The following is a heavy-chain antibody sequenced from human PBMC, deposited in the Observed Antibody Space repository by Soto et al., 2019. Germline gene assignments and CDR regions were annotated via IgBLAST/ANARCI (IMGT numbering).Heavy chain of an antibody. CDR3: ARDIAVAGTGYFDY. D-gene: IGHD6-19*01. Sequence: ASVKVSWKASVYSFTSYGISCVQQAPGQGLEWMGWISAYNGNTNYAQKLQGRVTMTTDTSTSTAYMELRSLRSDDTAVYYCARDIAVAGTGYFDYWGQGTLVTVSS. J-gene: IGHJ4*02. CDR1: VYSFTSYG. CDR2: ISAYNGNT. V-gene: IGHV1-18*01.